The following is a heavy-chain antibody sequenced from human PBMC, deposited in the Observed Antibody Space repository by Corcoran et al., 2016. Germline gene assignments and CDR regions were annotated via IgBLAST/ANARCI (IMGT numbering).Heavy chain of an antibody. J-gene: IGHJ4*02. V-gene: IGHV4-59*01. CDR1: GGSISSYY. CDR2: IYYSGST. Sequence: QVQLQESGPGLVKPSETLSLTCTVSGGSISSYYWSWIRQPPGKGLEWIGYIYYSGSTNYNPSLKSRVTISVDTSKNQCSLKLSSVTAADTAVYYCARDADGLAQIDYWGQGTLVTVSS. D-gene: IGHD3-9*01. CDR3: ARDADGLAQIDY.